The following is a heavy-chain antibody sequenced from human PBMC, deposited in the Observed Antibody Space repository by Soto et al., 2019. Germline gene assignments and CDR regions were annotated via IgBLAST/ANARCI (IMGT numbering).Heavy chain of an antibody. Sequence: SETLSLTCVVSNFSISSGYYWGWIRQSPGKGLEWIASIYRSGTTSYNPSLKSRVTISVDPSKNQFSLMLTAVTAADTAVYYCARTHSGSYYSVFNYWGRGSLVTVYS. V-gene: IGHV4-38-2*01. CDR3: ARTHSGSYYSVFNY. CDR1: NFSISSGYY. CDR2: IYRSGTT. D-gene: IGHD1-26*01. J-gene: IGHJ4*02.